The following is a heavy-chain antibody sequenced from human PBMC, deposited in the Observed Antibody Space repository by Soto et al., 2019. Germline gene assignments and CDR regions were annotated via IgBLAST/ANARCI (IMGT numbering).Heavy chain of an antibody. Sequence: GGSLRLSCAASGFTVSSNYMSWVRQAPGKGLEWVGFIRSKAYGGTTEYAASVKGRFTISRDDSKSIAYLQMNSLKTEDTAVYYCTRDLYYYYGMDVWGQGTTVTVSS. J-gene: IGHJ6*02. CDR1: GFTVSSNY. V-gene: IGHV3-49*04. CDR3: TRDLYYYYGMDV. CDR2: IRSKAYGGTT.